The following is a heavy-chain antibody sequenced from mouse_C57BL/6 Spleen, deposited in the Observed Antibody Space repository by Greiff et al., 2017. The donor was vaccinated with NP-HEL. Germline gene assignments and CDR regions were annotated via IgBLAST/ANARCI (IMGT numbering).Heavy chain of an antibody. CDR3: AREGTGFFDY. J-gene: IGHJ2*01. V-gene: IGHV5-16*01. CDR1: GFTFSDYY. D-gene: IGHD4-1*01. Sequence: KLIESEGGLVQPGSSMKLSCTASGFTFSDYYMAWVRQVPEKGLEWVANINYDGSSTYYLDSLKSRFIISRDNAKNILYLQMSSLKSEDTATYYCAREGTGFFDYWGQGTTLTVSS. CDR2: INYDGSST.